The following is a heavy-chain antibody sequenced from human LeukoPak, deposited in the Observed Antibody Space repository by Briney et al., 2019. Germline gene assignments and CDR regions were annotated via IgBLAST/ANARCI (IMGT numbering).Heavy chain of an antibody. Sequence: KTSETLSLTCAVYGGSFSGCYWSWIRQPPGKGLEWIGEINHSGSTNYNPSLKSRVTISVDTSKNQFSLKLSSVTAADTAVYYCARLGPSVRGQDYYYYYMDVWGKGTTVTISS. J-gene: IGHJ6*03. CDR2: INHSGST. D-gene: IGHD3-10*01. CDR1: GGSFSGCY. V-gene: IGHV4-34*01. CDR3: ARLGPSVRGQDYYYYYMDV.